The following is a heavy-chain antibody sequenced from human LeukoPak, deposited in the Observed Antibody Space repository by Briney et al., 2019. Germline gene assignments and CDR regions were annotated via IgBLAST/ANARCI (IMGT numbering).Heavy chain of an antibody. CDR1: GGSFSGYY. D-gene: IGHD6-19*01. CDR2: INHSGST. V-gene: IGHV4-34*01. J-gene: IGHJ6*03. Sequence: SETLSLTCAVYGGSFSGYYWSWIRQPPGKGLEWIGEINHSGSTNYNPSLKSRVTISVDTSKNQFSLKLSSVTAADTAVYYCARDQHDSSGWYPGGYYYYYMDVWGKGTTVTVSS. CDR3: ARDQHDSSGWYPGGYYYYYMDV.